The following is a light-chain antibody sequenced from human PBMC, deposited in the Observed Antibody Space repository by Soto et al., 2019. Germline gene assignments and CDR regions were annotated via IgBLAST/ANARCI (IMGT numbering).Light chain of an antibody. Sequence: DIVMTQSPDSLAVSLGESATINCKSSQSVLYSSNNKNYLAWYQQKPGQPPKLLIYWASTRESGVPDRFSGSGSGTDFTLTISSLQAEDVAVYYCQQYYSTPLTFCPGSKVDIK. CDR1: QSVLYSSNNKNY. J-gene: IGKJ3*01. V-gene: IGKV4-1*01. CDR2: WAS. CDR3: QQYYSTPLT.